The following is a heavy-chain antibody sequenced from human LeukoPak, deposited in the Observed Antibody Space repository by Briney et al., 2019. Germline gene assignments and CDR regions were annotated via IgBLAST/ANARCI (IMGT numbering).Heavy chain of an antibody. CDR2: IYSRGST. V-gene: IGHV3-53*01. Sequence: PGGSLRLSCAASGFTVSSNYINWVRQAPGKGLEWVSVIYSRGSTYYADSVKGRFTISRDNSKNTLYLQMESLRAEDTAVYHCARSQFGSGGMDVWGQGTTVTVSS. CDR3: ARSQFGSGGMDV. D-gene: IGHD3-10*01. CDR1: GFTVSSNY. J-gene: IGHJ6*02.